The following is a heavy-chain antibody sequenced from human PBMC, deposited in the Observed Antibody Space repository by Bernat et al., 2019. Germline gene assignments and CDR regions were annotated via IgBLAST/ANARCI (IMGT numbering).Heavy chain of an antibody. CDR1: GYTFTSYA. Sequence: QVQLVQSGSELKKPGASVKVSCKASGYTFTSYAMNWVRQAPGQGLEWMGWINTNTGNPTYAQGFTGRFVFSLDTSVSTAYLQISSLKAEDTAVYYCASNKVLILNPHYYMDVWGKGTTVTVSS. V-gene: IGHV7-4-1*02. J-gene: IGHJ6*03. CDR3: ASNKVLILNPHYYMDV. CDR2: INTNTGNP. D-gene: IGHD2-8*01.